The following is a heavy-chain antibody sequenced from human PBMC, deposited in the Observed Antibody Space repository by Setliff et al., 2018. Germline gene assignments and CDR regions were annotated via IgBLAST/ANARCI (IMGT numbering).Heavy chain of an antibody. CDR2: ISGSGGST. D-gene: IGHD2-21*02. CDR3: AKNWATAHRYYYGMDV. J-gene: IGHJ6*02. CDR1: GFTFSDYY. V-gene: IGHV3-23*01. Sequence: PGGSLRLSCAASGFTFSDYYMNWIRQAPGKGLEWVSAISGSGGSTYYADSVKGRFTISRDNSKNTLYLQMNSLRAEDTAIYYCAKNWATAHRYYYGMDVWGQGTTVTVSS.